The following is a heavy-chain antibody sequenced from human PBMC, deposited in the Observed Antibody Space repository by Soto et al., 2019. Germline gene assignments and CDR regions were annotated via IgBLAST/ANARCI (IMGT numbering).Heavy chain of an antibody. CDR2: IIPIFGTA. J-gene: IGHJ5*02. Sequence: SVKVSCKASGGTFSSYAISLVRQAPGQGLEWMGGIIPIFGTANYAQKFQGRVTITADESTSTAYMELSSLRSEDTAVYYCARVIAHWFDPWGQGTQVTVSS. CDR3: ARVIAHWFDP. D-gene: IGHD6-13*01. CDR1: GGTFSSYA. V-gene: IGHV1-69*13.